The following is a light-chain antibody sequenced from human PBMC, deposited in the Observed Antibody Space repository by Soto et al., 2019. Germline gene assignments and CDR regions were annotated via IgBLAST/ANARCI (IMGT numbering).Light chain of an antibody. V-gene: IGLV2-23*02. CDR3: CSYATPRL. J-gene: IGLJ2*01. Sequence: QSALTQPASVSGSPGQSITISCTGTSSDVGSYNLVSWYQQHPGKVPKLIIYEVSERPSGVSHRFSGSKSGNTASLTISGLQAEDEADYYCCSYATPRLFGGGTKLTVL. CDR1: SSDVGSYNL. CDR2: EVS.